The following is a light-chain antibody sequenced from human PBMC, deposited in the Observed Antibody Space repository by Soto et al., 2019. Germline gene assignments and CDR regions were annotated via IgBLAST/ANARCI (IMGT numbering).Light chain of an antibody. Sequence: DIQMTQSPSTLSASVGDRVTITCRASQNIARWLAWYQQKPGKAPKLLIYKASTLQSGVPSRFSVTGSGTEFSLTISSLQPDDFANYYCQQYNTYWTFGQGTNVEIK. V-gene: IGKV1-5*03. J-gene: IGKJ1*01. CDR1: QNIARW. CDR2: KAS. CDR3: QQYNTYWT.